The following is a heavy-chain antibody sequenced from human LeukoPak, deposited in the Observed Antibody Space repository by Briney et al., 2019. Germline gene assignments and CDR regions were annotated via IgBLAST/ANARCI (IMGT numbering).Heavy chain of an antibody. CDR2: IYYSGST. CDR1: GGSISSSSYY. J-gene: IGHJ5*02. V-gene: IGHV4-39*01. CDR3: ASHGGSPVMIVVVINHNWFDP. Sequence: ASETLSLTCTVSGGSISSSSYYWGWIRQPPGKGLEWIGSIYYSGSTYYNPSLKSRVTISVDTSKNQFSLKLSSVTAADTAVYYCASHGGSPVMIVVVINHNWFDPWGQGTLVTVSS. D-gene: IGHD3-22*01.